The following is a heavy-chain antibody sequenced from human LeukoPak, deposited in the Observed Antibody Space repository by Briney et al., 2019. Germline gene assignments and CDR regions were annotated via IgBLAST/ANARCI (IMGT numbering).Heavy chain of an antibody. CDR1: GFTVSSNY. Sequence: GGSLRPSCAASGFTVSSNYMSWVRQAPGKGLEWVSVIYSGGSTYYADSVKGRFTISRDNSKNTLYLQMNSLRAEDTAVYYCAREDYDILTGSAFDIWGQGTMVTVSS. CDR3: AREDYDILTGSAFDI. D-gene: IGHD3-9*01. V-gene: IGHV3-53*01. CDR2: IYSGGST. J-gene: IGHJ3*02.